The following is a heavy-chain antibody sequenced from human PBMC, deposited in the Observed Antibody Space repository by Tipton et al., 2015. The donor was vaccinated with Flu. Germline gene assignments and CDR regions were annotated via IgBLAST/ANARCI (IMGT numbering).Heavy chain of an antibody. J-gene: IGHJ5*02. CDR2: ISNSGSTI. V-gene: IGHV3-11*01. D-gene: IGHD4-17*01. CDR3: ARDQYDGDYDYFDP. Sequence: SLRLSCAASGFTFSDYYMSWIRRAPGKGLEWVSHISNSGSTINYAATVKGRFTISRDNAKNSLYLQMNSLRAEDTAVYYCARDQYDGDYDYFDPWGQGTLVTVSS. CDR1: GFTFSDYY.